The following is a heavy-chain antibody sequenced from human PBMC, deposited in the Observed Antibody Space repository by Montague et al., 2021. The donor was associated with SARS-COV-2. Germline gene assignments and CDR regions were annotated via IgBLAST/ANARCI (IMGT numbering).Heavy chain of an antibody. Sequence: SETLSLTCSVSGDPISRSTNHWGWLRPPPGKGLEWIASIHYSGRTYHNPPLQSRVTMSVDTSKNQFSLKLSSVTAADTAVYYCTRTTDDSALAATFWGQGTLVTVSS. J-gene: IGHJ4*02. CDR3: TRTTDDSALAATF. CDR2: IHYSGRT. V-gene: IGHV4-39*01. CDR1: GDPISRSTNH. D-gene: IGHD6-19*01.